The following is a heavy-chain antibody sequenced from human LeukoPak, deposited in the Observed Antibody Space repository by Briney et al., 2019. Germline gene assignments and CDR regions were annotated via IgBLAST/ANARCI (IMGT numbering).Heavy chain of an antibody. D-gene: IGHD3-10*01. CDR2: ISSNGGST. J-gene: IGHJ4*02. CDR1: GFTFSSYA. Sequence: GGSLRLSCSASGFTFSSYAMHWVRQAPGKGLDYVSAISSNGGSTYYADSVKGRFTISRDNSKNTLYLQMSSLRAEDTAVYYCVKEIDYYGSGSYLTGGFDYWGQGTLVTVSS. CDR3: VKEIDYYGSGSYLTGGFDY. V-gene: IGHV3-64D*06.